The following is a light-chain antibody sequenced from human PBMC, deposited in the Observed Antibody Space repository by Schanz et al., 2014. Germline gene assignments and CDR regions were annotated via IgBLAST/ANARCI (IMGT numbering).Light chain of an antibody. V-gene: IGKV3-20*01. J-gene: IGKJ2*01. CDR2: GAS. CDR3: QQYDYFYT. CDR1: QSVSSSY. Sequence: EIVLTQSPGTLSLSPGERATLSCRASQSVSSSYLAWYQQKPGQAPRLLIYGASSRATGIPDRFSGSGSGTDFTLTISRLEPEDFAVYYCQQYDYFYTFGQGTKLEIK.